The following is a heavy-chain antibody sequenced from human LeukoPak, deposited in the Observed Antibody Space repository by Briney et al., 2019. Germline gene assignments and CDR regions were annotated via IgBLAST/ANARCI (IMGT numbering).Heavy chain of an antibody. V-gene: IGHV3-21*01. CDR2: ISSSSSYI. Sequence: GGSLRLSCAASGFTFSSYSMNWVSQAPGKGLEWVSSISSSSSYIYYADSVKGRFTISRDNAKNSLYLQMNSLRAEDTAVYYCARDPSVWFGELPIMGTYYFDYWGQGTLVTVSS. D-gene: IGHD3-10*01. CDR1: GFTFSSYS. J-gene: IGHJ4*02. CDR3: ARDPSVWFGELPIMGTYYFDY.